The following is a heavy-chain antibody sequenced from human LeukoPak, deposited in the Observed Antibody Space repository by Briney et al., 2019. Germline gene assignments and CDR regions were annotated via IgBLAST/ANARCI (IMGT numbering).Heavy chain of an antibody. CDR2: LSASGGST. D-gene: IGHD3-10*01. Sequence: GGSLRLSCAISGITLSNYGMSWVRQPPGKGLEWVAVLSASGGSTSYADSVKGRFTISRDNPKNTLYLQMKSLRAEDTAVYFCAKRGVVIRVILVGFHKEAYYFDSWGQGALVTVSS. V-gene: IGHV3-23*01. J-gene: IGHJ4*02. CDR3: AKRGVVIRVILVGFHKEAYYFDS. CDR1: GITLSNYG.